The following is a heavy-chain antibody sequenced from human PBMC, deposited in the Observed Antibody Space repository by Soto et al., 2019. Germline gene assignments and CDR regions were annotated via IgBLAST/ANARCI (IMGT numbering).Heavy chain of an antibody. J-gene: IGHJ4*02. CDR1: GYGFTTYG. CDR3: ARGRYGDY. Sequence: QVHLVQSGAEVKKPGASVKVSCKGSGYGFTTYGITWVRQAPGQGLEWMAWISAHNGNTNYAQKLQGRVNVTRDTSTSTAYMELRSLRSDDTAVYYCARGRYGDYGGQGALVTVSS. CDR2: ISAHNGNT. V-gene: IGHV1-18*01. D-gene: IGHD1-1*01.